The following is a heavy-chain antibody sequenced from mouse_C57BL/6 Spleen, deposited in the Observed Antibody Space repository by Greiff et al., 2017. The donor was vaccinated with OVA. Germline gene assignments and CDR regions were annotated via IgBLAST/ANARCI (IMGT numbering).Heavy chain of an antibody. CDR2: IYPGGGYT. D-gene: IGHD1-1*01. J-gene: IGHJ1*03. CDR1: GYTFTNYW. V-gene: IGHV1-63*01. CDR3: AREDYYGSSYGWYFDV. Sequence: QVQLKQSGAELVRPGTSVKMSCKASGYTFTNYWIGWAKQRPGHGLEWIGDIYPGGGYTNYNEKFKGKATLTADKSSSTASMQFSSLTSEDSAIYYCAREDYYGSSYGWYFDVWGTGTTVTVSS.